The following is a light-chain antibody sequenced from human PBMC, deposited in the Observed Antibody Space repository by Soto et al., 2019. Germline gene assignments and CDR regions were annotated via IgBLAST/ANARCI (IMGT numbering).Light chain of an antibody. V-gene: IGLV2-14*01. CDR3: SSYTSSSTYV. Sequence: QSVLTQPASVSGSPGQSITISCTGTSSDVGGYNYVSWYQQHPGKAPKLMIYEVSNRPSGVSNRFSGSKSANTASLTISGLQAEDEADYYCSSYTSSSTYVLGTGTKVTVL. CDR2: EVS. CDR1: SSDVGGYNY. J-gene: IGLJ1*01.